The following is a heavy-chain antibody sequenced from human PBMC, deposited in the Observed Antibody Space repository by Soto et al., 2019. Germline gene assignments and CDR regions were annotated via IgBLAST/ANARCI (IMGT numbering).Heavy chain of an antibody. D-gene: IGHD3-9*01. J-gene: IGHJ6*02. CDR3: ARGLVIRPYYYHGMDV. Sequence: PSVTQSVTCTVSGGSISSGDYCWSWIRQSPGKGLEWIGYISSIGSTYYNPSLKSRVSVSRDTSKNQFSLKLSSVTTTDTAVYYCARGLVIRPYYYHGMDVWGQGTTVTVSS. CDR2: ISSIGST. V-gene: IGHV4-30-4*01. CDR1: GGSISSGDYC.